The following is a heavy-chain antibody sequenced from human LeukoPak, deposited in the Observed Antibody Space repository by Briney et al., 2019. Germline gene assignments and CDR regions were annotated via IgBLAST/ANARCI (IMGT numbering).Heavy chain of an antibody. CDR1: GFTVSNNY. CDR2: IYSGGST. CDR3: ARGVGSYCSGGACYLDY. D-gene: IGHD2-15*01. V-gene: IGHV3-66*01. Sequence: PGGSLRLSCVASGFTVSNNYMSWVRQAPGKGLEWVSVIYSGGSTYYTDSVKGRFTISRDNFKNTLYLQMNNLRAEDTAVYYCARGVGSYCSGGACYLDYWGQGTPVTVSS. J-gene: IGHJ4*02.